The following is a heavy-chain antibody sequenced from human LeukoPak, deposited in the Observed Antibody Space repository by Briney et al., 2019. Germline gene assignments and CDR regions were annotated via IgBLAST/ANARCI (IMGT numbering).Heavy chain of an antibody. D-gene: IGHD2-21*01. CDR3: AKSDCGSDGCKLYNY. CDR2: ITDTGDAT. CDR1: GFTFRNFA. J-gene: IGHJ4*02. Sequence: GGSLRLSCAASGFTFRNFAMAWVRQAPGKRLEWVSSITDTGDATGYTESVKGRFTISRDNSKGTVWLQMNSLRAEDTAIYYCAKSDCGSDGCKLYNYWAQGTQVTVSS. V-gene: IGHV3-23*01.